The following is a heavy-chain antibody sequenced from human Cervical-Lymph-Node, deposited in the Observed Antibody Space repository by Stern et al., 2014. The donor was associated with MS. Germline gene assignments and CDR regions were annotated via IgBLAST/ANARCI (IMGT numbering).Heavy chain of an antibody. CDR1: GGTFSSYA. J-gene: IGHJ4*02. CDR2: IIPIFGTA. CDR3: ARAPKSLVGATKYYFDY. V-gene: IGHV1-69*01. D-gene: IGHD1-26*01. Sequence: VQLVESGAEVKKPGSSVKVSCKASGGTFSSYAISWVRQAPGQGLEWMGGIIPIFGTANYAQKFQGRVTITADESTSTAYMELSSLRSEDTAVYYCARAPKSLVGATKYYFDYWGQGTLVTVSS.